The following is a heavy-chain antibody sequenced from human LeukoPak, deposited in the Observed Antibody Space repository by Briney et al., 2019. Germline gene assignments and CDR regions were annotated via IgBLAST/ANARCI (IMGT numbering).Heavy chain of an antibody. V-gene: IGHV3-53*01. CDR2: IHASGSR. J-gene: IGHJ4*02. CDR1: GFSVNNKY. D-gene: IGHD5-12*01. Sequence: GGSLRLSCAVSGFSVNNKYISWFRQAPGRGLECVSAIHASGSRHYSDSVEGRFIISRGIYKNTIYLQMNSLRAEDTAMYYCARDVAFKAFDCWGQGTLVTVYS. CDR3: ARDVAFKAFDC.